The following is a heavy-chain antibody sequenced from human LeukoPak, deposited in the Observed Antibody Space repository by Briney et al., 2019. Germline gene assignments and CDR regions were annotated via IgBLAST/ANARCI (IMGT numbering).Heavy chain of an antibody. CDR1: GFTFSSYW. V-gene: IGHV3-66*01. J-gene: IGHJ4*02. CDR3: ARASAVAGLFDY. CDR2: IYSGGST. D-gene: IGHD6-19*01. Sequence: PGGSLRLSCAASGFTFSSYWMSWVRQAPGKGLEWVSVIYSGGSTYYADSVKGRFTISRDNSKNTLYLQMNSLRAEDTAVYYCARASAVAGLFDYWGQGTLVTVSS.